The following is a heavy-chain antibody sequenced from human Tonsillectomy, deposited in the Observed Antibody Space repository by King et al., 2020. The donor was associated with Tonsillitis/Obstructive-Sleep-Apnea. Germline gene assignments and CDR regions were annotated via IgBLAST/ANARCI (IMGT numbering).Heavy chain of an antibody. J-gene: IGHJ6*03. CDR1: GGSFSGYY. D-gene: IGHD5-12*01. Sequence: VQLPQWGAGLLKPSETLSLTCAVYGGSFSGYYWSWIRQPPGKGLERIGEINHSGSTNYNPSLKSRVTISVDTSKNQFSLKLSSVTAADTAVYYCARLVATITGWGYYYYYYMDVWGKGTTVTVSS. CDR2: INHSGST. V-gene: IGHV4-34*01. CDR3: ARLVATITGWGYYYYYYMDV.